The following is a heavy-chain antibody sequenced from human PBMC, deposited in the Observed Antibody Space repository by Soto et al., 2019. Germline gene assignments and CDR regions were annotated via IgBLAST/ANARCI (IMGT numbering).Heavy chain of an antibody. D-gene: IGHD6-13*01. J-gene: IGHJ3*02. CDR3: AKGILPAVGPHDGLDI. Sequence: HVQLVESGGGVVQPGRSLRLSCSASGFTFSSYGMHWVRQAPGKGLEWVAIISYDGSDKYFADSVRGRFTISRDTSKNTLYLQLSSLRAEDTAVYYCAKGILPAVGPHDGLDIWGQGTMVTVS. V-gene: IGHV3-30*18. CDR1: GFTFSSYG. CDR2: ISYDGSDK.